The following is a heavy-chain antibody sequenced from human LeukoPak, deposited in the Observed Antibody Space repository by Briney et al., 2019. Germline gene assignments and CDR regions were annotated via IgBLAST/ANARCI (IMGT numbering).Heavy chain of an antibody. J-gene: IGHJ4*02. CDR2: IYHSGST. Sequence: SETLSLTCTISGGSITSYYWNWIRQPPGKGLEWIGYIYHSGSTNYTPSLKSRVTMSVDTSKSQFSLKLSSVTAADTAVYYCARGSTPDYWGQGTLVTVSS. D-gene: IGHD1-26*01. V-gene: IGHV4-59*01. CDR3: ARGSTPDY. CDR1: GGSITSYY.